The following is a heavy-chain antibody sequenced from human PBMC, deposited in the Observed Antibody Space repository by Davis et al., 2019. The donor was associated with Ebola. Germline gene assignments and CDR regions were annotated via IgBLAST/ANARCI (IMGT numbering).Heavy chain of an antibody. V-gene: IGHV4-59*08. CDR2: IYYSGST. Sequence: MPSETLSLTCTVSGGSISSYYWSWIRQPPGKGLEWIGYIYYSGSTNYNPSLKSRVTISVDTSKNQFSLKLSSVTAADTAVYYCARRRGTSFLGVTNFDYWGQGTLVTVSS. D-gene: IGHD3-3*01. J-gene: IGHJ4*02. CDR1: GGSISSYY. CDR3: ARRRGTSFLGVTNFDY.